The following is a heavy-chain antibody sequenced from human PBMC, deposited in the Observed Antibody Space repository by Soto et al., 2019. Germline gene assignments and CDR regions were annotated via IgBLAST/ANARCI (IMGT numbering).Heavy chain of an antibody. CDR2: INHSGST. Sequence: SETLSLTCAVFGGSLSGYYCSWIRQPPGKGLEWIGEINHSGSTNYSPSLESRVTISVDTSKNQFSLKLSSVTAADTAVYYCARGRRTAVTIDYWGQGTLVTVS. D-gene: IGHD4-17*01. V-gene: IGHV4-34*01. J-gene: IGHJ4*02. CDR3: ARGRRTAVTIDY. CDR1: GGSLSGYY.